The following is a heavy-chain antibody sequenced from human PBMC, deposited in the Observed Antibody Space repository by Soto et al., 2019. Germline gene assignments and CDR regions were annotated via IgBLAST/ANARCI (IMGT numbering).Heavy chain of an antibody. CDR2: ISYDGSNK. CDR3: ARSEKVGFGELFNYYYYGMDV. J-gene: IGHJ6*02. CDR1: GFTFSSYA. V-gene: IGHV3-30-3*01. Sequence: GGSLRLSCAASGFTFSSYAMHWVRQAPGKGLEWVAVISYDGSNKYYADSVKGRFTISRDNSKNTLYLQMNSLRAEDTAVYYCARSEKVGFGELFNYYYYGMDVWGQGTTVTVS. D-gene: IGHD3-10*01.